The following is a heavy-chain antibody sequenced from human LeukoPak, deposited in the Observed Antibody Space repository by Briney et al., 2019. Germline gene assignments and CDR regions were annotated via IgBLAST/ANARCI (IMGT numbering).Heavy chain of an antibody. CDR1: GYTFTSYG. CDR3: ATVLHSSSWYGYFQH. CDR2: ISAYNGNT. V-gene: IGHV1-18*01. D-gene: IGHD6-13*01. J-gene: IGHJ1*01. Sequence: ASVKVSCKASGYTFTSYGISWVRQAPGQGLEWMGWISAYNGNTNYAQKLQGRVTMTTDTSTSTAYMELRSLRSDDTAVYYCATVLHSSSWYGYFQHWGQGTLVTVSS.